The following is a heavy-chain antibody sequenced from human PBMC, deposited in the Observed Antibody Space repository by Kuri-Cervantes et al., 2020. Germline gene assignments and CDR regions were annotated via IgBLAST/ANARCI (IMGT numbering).Heavy chain of an antibody. J-gene: IGHJ3*02. Sequence: GGSLRLSCAASGFTFSSYSMNWVRQAPGKGLEWVSYISSSSSTIYYADSVKGRFTISRDNAKNSLYLQMNSLRAEDTALYYCATWGFWCSGGSCYMGAFDIWGQGTMVTVSS. CDR3: ATWGFWCSGGSCYMGAFDI. CDR2: ISSSSSTI. D-gene: IGHD2-15*01. CDR1: GFTFSSYS. V-gene: IGHV3-48*04.